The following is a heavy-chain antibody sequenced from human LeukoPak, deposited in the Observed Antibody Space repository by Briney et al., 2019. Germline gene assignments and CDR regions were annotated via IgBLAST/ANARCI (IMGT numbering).Heavy chain of an antibody. CDR2: IYYSGTT. Sequence: SETLPLTCTVSGGSISRGSYYWVWIRQPPGKGLEWIGSIYYSGTTYYNPSLKSRVTISVDTSKNQFSLKLSSVTAADTAVYYCARDNWDGSGSYFRNWFDPWGQGTLVTVSS. CDR1: GGSISRGSYY. V-gene: IGHV4-39*07. J-gene: IGHJ5*02. CDR3: ARDNWDGSGSYFRNWFDP. D-gene: IGHD3-10*01.